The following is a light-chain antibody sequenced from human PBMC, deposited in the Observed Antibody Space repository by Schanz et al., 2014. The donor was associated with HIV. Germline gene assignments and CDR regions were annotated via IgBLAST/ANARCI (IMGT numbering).Light chain of an antibody. CDR2: DVS. Sequence: QSALTQPASVSGSPGQSITISCIGTSSDIGTYNYVSWYQQLPGKAPKLIIYDVSNRPSGVSNRFSGSKSGNTASLTISGLQAEDEADYYCSSYTSSSTLDVVFGGGTKLTVL. J-gene: IGLJ2*01. CDR1: SSDIGTYNY. CDR3: SSYTSSSTLDVV. V-gene: IGLV2-14*03.